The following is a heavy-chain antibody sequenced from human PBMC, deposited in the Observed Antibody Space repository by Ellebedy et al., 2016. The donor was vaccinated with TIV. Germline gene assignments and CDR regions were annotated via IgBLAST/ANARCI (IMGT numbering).Heavy chain of an antibody. V-gene: IGHV4-39*01. CDR3: ARCRNWGSYRYTLFDY. Sequence: GSLRLXCTVSGGSISSSSYYWGWIRQPPGKGLEWIGSIYYSGSTYYNPSLKSRVTISVDTSKNQFSLKLSSVTAADTAVYYCARCRNWGSYRYTLFDYWGQGTLVTVSS. CDR1: GGSISSSSYY. CDR2: IYYSGST. J-gene: IGHJ4*02. D-gene: IGHD3-16*02.